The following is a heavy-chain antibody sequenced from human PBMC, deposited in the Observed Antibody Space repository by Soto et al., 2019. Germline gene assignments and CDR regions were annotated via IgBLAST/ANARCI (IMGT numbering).Heavy chain of an antibody. J-gene: IGHJ4*02. CDR1: GFTFSSYG. CDR3: LAEWSTSSPSPSDY. CDR2: IWYDGSNK. V-gene: IGHV3-33*01. Sequence: GGSLRLSCAASGFTFSSYGMRWVRQAPGKGLEWVAVIWYDGSNKYYADSVRGRFTISRDNSKNTLYLQMNSLRAEDTAVYYCLAEWSTSSPSPSDYWGQGTLVTVSS. D-gene: IGHD2-2*01.